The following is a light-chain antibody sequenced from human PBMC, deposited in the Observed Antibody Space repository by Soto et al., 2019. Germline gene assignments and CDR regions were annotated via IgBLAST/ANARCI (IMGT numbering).Light chain of an antibody. J-gene: IGKJ3*01. CDR1: QSVFYSSNNRNS. Sequence: DIVMTQSPDSLAVSLGERATINCKSSQSVFYSSNNRNSLAWYQQKPGQPPKLLIYWASTRESGVPDRFSGSGSGTDFTLTISSLQAEDVAVYYCQQYYSTPFTFGPGTKVDIK. CDR2: WAS. CDR3: QQYYSTPFT. V-gene: IGKV4-1*01.